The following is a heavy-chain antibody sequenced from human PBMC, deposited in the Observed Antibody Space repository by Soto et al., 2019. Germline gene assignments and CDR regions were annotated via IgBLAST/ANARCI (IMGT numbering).Heavy chain of an antibody. CDR3: AKDHYTVTWNYWYFDL. CDR2: ISYDGSNK. V-gene: IGHV3-30*18. J-gene: IGHJ2*01. CDR1: GFTFSSYG. Sequence: QVQLVESGGGVVQPGRSLRLSCAASGFTFSSYGMHWVRQAPGKGLEWVAVISYDGSNKYYADSVKGRFTISRDNSKNTLYLQMNSLRAEDTAVYYCAKDHYTVTWNYWYFDLWGRGTLVTVSS. D-gene: IGHD4-17*01.